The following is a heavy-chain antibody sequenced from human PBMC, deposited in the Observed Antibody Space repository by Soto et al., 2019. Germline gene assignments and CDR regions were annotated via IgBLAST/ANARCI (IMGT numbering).Heavy chain of an antibody. CDR1: GFTFSTYW. J-gene: IGHJ4*02. D-gene: IGHD3-22*01. CDR2: IKTDGTYA. V-gene: IGHV3-74*01. Sequence: EVQLVESGGDLVQPGGSLRLSCAASGFTFSTYWMHWVRQAPGKGLLWVSRIKTDGTYATYADSVKGRFTISRDNAKNTLYLQMNSRRVEDEAVYYCAAGGSGYYANWGQGTLVTVSS. CDR3: AAGGSGYYAN.